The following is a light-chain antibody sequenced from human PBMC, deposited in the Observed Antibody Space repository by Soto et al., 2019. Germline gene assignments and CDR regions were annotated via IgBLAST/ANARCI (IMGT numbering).Light chain of an antibody. CDR1: SSDVGGYNY. CDR3: SSYTSSSTLYV. V-gene: IGLV2-14*01. Sequence: QSALTQPASVFGSPGQSITISCTGTSSDVGGYNYVSWYQQHPGKAPKLMIYDVSNRPSWVSNRFSGSKSGNTASLTISGLQAEDEADYYCSSYTSSSTLYVFGTGTKLTVL. J-gene: IGLJ1*01. CDR2: DVS.